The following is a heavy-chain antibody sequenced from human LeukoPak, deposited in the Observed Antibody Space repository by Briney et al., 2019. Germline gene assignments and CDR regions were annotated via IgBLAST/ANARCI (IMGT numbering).Heavy chain of an antibody. Sequence: GGSQRLSCAASGFTFSSYDMHWVRQAPGKGLEWVAFIRYDGSNKYYTDSVKGRFTISRDNPKNTVYLQMNSLRDEDTAVYYCAKDGAGRHYFDYWGQGTLVTVSS. CDR3: AKDGAGRHYFDY. D-gene: IGHD3-16*01. CDR2: IRYDGSNK. CDR1: GFTFSSYD. J-gene: IGHJ4*02. V-gene: IGHV3-30*02.